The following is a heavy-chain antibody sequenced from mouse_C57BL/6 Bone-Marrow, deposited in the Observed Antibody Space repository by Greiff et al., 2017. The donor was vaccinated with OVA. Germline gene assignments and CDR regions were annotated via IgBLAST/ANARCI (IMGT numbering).Heavy chain of an antibody. CDR3: VHYGSRLYLHY. D-gene: IGHD1-1*01. CDR2: IAPSDSYI. J-gene: IGHJ2*02. V-gene: IGHV1-59*01. Sequence: QVQLQQSGAELVRPGTSVKLSCKASGYTFTNYWMHWVKQRPGQGLEWIGVIAPSDSYINYNQKFKGRATLTVDTSSSTAYMHLSSLTSEDSAVYYCVHYGSRLYLHYWGQGTSLTVSS. CDR1: GYTFTNYW.